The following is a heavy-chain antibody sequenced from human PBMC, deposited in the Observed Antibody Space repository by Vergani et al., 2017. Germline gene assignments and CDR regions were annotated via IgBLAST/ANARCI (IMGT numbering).Heavy chain of an antibody. CDR2: LIPIFGTT. Sequence: QVQVVQSGAEVKKSGASVKVSCKTSGYTFSNYYMHWVRQAPGQGLEWMGRLIPIFGTTNYAQNFQGRVTITADESTSTAYMELSSLRSEDTAVYYCARDRRYCSGGSCYLDYWGQETLITVSS. D-gene: IGHD2-15*01. CDR1: GYTFSNYY. J-gene: IGHJ4*02. CDR3: ARDRRYCSGGSCYLDY. V-gene: IGHV1-69*18.